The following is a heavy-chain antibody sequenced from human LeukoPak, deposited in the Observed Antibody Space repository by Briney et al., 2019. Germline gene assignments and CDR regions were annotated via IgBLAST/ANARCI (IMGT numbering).Heavy chain of an antibody. CDR2: ISSSSSYI. V-gene: IGHV3-21*01. CDR3: ARELIAAAGPYYFDY. CDR1: GFTFSSYS. D-gene: IGHD6-13*01. Sequence: GGSLRLSCAASGFTFSSYSMNWVRQAPGQGLEWVSSISSSSSYIYYADSVKGRFTISRDNAKNSLYLQMNSLRAEDTAVYYCARELIAAAGPYYFDYWGQGTLVTVSS. J-gene: IGHJ4*02.